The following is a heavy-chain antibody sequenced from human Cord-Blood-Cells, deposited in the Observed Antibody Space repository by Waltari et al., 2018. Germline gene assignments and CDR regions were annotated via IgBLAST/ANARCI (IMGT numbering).Heavy chain of an antibody. V-gene: IGHV1-2*04. Sequence: QVQLVQSGAEVKKPGASVKVVCKASGYPFTGYYFHWVGQAPGQGLEWMGWINPNSGGTNYAQKFQGWVTMTRDTSISTAYMELSRLRSDDTAVYYCARDQGDLDAFDIWGQGTMVTVSS. J-gene: IGHJ3*02. CDR1: GYPFTGYY. CDR2: INPNSGGT. D-gene: IGHD3-16*01. CDR3: ARDQGDLDAFDI.